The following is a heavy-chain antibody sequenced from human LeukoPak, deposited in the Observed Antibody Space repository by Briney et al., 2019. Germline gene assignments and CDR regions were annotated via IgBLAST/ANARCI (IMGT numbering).Heavy chain of an antibody. V-gene: IGHV4-30-2*01. CDR2: IYHSGST. CDR1: GGSISSGGYY. Sequence: ASETLSLTCTASGGSISSGGYYWSWIRQPPGKGLEWIGYIYHSGSTYYNPSLKSRVTISVDRSKNQFSLKLSSVTAADTAVYYCARTAGWGPVDYWGQGTLVTVSS. J-gene: IGHJ4*02. CDR3: ARTAGWGPVDY. D-gene: IGHD2-21*02.